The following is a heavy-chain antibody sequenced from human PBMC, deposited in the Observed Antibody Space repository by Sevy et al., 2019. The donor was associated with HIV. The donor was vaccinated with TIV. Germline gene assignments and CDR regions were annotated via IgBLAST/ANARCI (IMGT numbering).Heavy chain of an antibody. Sequence: GGSLRLSCVASEFTFSSYGMHWVRQAPGKGLEWVAFIRYDGSNKYYADSVKGRFTISRDNSKNTLYLQMNSLRAEDTAVYYCAKGGYCTGGVCYTGRGLDVWGQGTTVTVSS. V-gene: IGHV3-30*02. J-gene: IGHJ6*02. CDR1: EFTFSSYG. D-gene: IGHD2-8*02. CDR2: IRYDGSNK. CDR3: AKGGYCTGGVCYTGRGLDV.